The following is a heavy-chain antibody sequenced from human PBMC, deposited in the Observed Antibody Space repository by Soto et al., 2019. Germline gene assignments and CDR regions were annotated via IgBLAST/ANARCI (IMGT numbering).Heavy chain of an antibody. CDR1: GFTFSSYA. D-gene: IGHD5-12*01. CDR3: AKDRIVATILNYYYGMDV. CDR2: ISGSGGST. J-gene: IGHJ6*02. Sequence: GGSLRLSCAASGFTFSSYAMSWVRQAPGKGLEWVSAISGSGGSTYYADSVKGRFTISRDNSKNTLYLQMNSLRAEDTAVYYCAKDRIVATILNYYYGMDVCGQGTTVTVS. V-gene: IGHV3-23*01.